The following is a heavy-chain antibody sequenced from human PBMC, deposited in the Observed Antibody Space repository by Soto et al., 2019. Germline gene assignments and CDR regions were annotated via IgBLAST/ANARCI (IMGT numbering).Heavy chain of an antibody. CDR3: ARTTVTTQYGMDV. V-gene: IGHV4-30-4*08. J-gene: IGHJ6*02. D-gene: IGHD4-17*01. Sequence: SETLSLTCTVSGGSISSGDYYWSWIRQHPGKGLEWIGYIFYSGSTNYNPSLKSRVTISVDTSKNQFSLKLSSVTAADTAVYYCARTTVTTQYGMDVWGQGTTVTVSS. CDR1: GGSISSGDYY. CDR2: IFYSGST.